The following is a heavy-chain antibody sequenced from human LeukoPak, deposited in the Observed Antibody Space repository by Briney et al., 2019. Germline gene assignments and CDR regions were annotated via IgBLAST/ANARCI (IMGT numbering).Heavy chain of an antibody. CDR1: GFTFSSYS. Sequence: GGSLRLSCAASGFTFSSYSMSWVRQAPGKGLEWVSGINWNGGSTGYADSVKGRFTISRDNAKNSLYLQMNSLRAEDTALYYCARDGSPYYYYYYYMDVWGKGTTVTVSS. CDR2: INWNGGST. CDR3: ARDGSPYYYYYYYMDV. V-gene: IGHV3-20*04. J-gene: IGHJ6*03.